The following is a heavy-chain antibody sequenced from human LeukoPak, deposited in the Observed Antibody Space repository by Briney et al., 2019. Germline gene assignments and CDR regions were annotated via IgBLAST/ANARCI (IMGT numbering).Heavy chain of an antibody. CDR3: ASQDIVVVPAAPPYYYYPLDV. CDR1: GGTFNNYA. Sequence: SVKVSCKASGGTFNNYAISWVRQAPGQGLDWAGGIIPIFGTTKYEQKFQGRVTITADESTRTAYMELSSLRSEDTAVYYCASQDIVVVPAAPPYYYYPLDVWGQGTTVTVSS. CDR2: IIPIFGTT. J-gene: IGHJ6*02. V-gene: IGHV1-69*13. D-gene: IGHD2-2*01.